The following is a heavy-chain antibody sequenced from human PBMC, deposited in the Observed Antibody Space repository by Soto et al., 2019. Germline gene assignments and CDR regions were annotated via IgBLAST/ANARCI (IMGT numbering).Heavy chain of an antibody. Sequence: ISCKGSGYSFTSYWISWVRQMPGKGLEWMGRIDPSDSYTNYSPSFQGHVTISADKSISTAYLQWSSLKASDTAMYHCAGSSSSIASSASYWYFDLWGRGTLVTVSS. J-gene: IGHJ2*01. D-gene: IGHD6-6*01. CDR3: AGSSSSIASSASYWYFDL. CDR2: IDPSDSYT. CDR1: GYSFTSYW. V-gene: IGHV5-10-1*01.